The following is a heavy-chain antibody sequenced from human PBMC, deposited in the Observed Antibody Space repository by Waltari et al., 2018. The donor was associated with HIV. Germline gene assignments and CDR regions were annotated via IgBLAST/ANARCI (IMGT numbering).Heavy chain of an antibody. D-gene: IGHD5-18*01. CDR3: ARVQGYSYAVNWFDP. Sequence: EVQLVESGGGLVQPGGSLRLSCAASGFTFSSHWMHWVRQATGKGLVWVSRINSDGSSTSYADSVKGRFTISRDNAKNTLYLQMNSLRAEDTAVYYCARVQGYSYAVNWFDPWGQGTLVTVSS. V-gene: IGHV3-74*01. CDR1: GFTFSSHW. J-gene: IGHJ5*02. CDR2: INSDGSST.